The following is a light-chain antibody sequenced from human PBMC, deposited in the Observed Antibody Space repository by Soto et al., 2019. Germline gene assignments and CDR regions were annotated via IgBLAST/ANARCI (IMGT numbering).Light chain of an antibody. J-gene: IGKJ3*01. Sequence: AIPMTQSPSSLSESVGDRVTISCWASQGIRNDLDWFQQKPGKAPKLLIYAASNLQSGVPARFSGSGSGTDFTLTISSLQPEDFATYYCLQKYFYPFTFGPGTKVDIK. CDR3: LQKYFYPFT. CDR1: QGIRND. V-gene: IGKV1-6*01. CDR2: AAS.